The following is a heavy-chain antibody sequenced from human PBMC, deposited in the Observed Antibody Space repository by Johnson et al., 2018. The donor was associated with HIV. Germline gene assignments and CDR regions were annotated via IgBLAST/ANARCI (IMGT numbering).Heavy chain of an antibody. CDR1: GFTFSSYA. D-gene: IGHD1-26*01. J-gene: IGHJ3*02. CDR3: ARPVGAKEQGAFDI. Sequence: QVKLVESGGGVVQPGRYLRLSCAASGFTFSSYAMHWVRQAPGKGLEWVAVISYDGSNKYYADSVKGRFTISRDNSKNTLYLQMNSLRAEDTAVYYCARPVGAKEQGAFDIWGQGTMVTVSS. CDR2: ISYDGSNK. V-gene: IGHV3-30*04.